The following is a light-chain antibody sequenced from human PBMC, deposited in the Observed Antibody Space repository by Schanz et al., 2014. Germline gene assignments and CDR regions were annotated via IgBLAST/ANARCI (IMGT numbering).Light chain of an antibody. Sequence: QSVLTQPPSVSGAPGQRVTISCTGSSSNIGAGYDVHWYQQLPGTAPKLLIHGDTNRPSGVPDRFSGSKSGTSASLAITGLQAEDEADYYCSSYTSSSTLVFGGGTKVTVL. CDR2: GDT. CDR1: SSNIGAGYD. CDR3: SSYTSSSTLV. J-gene: IGLJ3*02. V-gene: IGLV1-40*01.